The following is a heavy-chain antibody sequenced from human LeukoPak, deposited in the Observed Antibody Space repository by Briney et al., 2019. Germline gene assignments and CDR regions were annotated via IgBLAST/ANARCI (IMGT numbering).Heavy chain of an antibody. V-gene: IGHV3-48*01. Sequence: GGSLRLSCAASGFTFTNYSMNWVRQAPGKGLEWVSYISSSGSTIYYADSVKGRFTISRDNAKNSLYLQINSLRADDTAVYYCARDKYGDYAFDIWGQGTMVTVSS. D-gene: IGHD4-17*01. J-gene: IGHJ3*02. CDR3: ARDKYGDYAFDI. CDR1: GFTFTNYS. CDR2: ISSSGSTI.